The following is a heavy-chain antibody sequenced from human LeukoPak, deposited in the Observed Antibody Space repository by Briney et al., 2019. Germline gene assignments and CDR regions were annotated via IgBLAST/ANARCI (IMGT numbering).Heavy chain of an antibody. V-gene: IGHV3-23*01. CDR1: GFTFSSYA. J-gene: IGHJ5*02. CDR2: ISGSGGST. CDR3: AKGFGELLPRWFDP. Sequence: GGSLRLSCAASGFTFSSYAMNWVCQAPGKGLERVSGISGSGGSTYYTDSVKGRFTISRDNSKNTLYLQMNSLRADDTAVYYFAKGFGELLPRWFDPWGQGTLVTVSS. D-gene: IGHD3-10*01.